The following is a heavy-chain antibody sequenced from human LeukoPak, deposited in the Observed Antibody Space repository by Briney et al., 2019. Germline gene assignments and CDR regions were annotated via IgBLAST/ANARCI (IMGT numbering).Heavy chain of an antibody. V-gene: IGHV3-21*01. CDR3: ARVGSVWNFDC. CDR2: ISSSSSYI. CDR1: GFTFSSYS. D-gene: IGHD6-19*01. Sequence: GGSLRLSCAASGFTFSSYSMNWVRQAPGKGLEWVSSISSSSSYIYYADSVKGRFTISRDNAKNSLYLQMNSLRAEDTAVYYCARVGSVWNFDCWGQGTLVTVSS. J-gene: IGHJ4*02.